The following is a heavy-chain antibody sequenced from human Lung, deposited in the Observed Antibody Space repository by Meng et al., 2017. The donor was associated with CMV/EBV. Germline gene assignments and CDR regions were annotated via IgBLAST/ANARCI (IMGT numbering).Heavy chain of an antibody. CDR3: ARGRFAFDF. CDR1: RFTFGTYR. CDR2: IREDGSEK. V-gene: IGHV3-7*01. Sequence: GESLKISCAASRFTFGTYRMTWVRQAPGKGLEWVATIREDGSEKYYVDSVKGRFAISRDNAQNSLYLQMDSLRAEDTAVYYCARGRFAFDFWRQGTLVTSSS. J-gene: IGHJ4*02. D-gene: IGHD3-16*01.